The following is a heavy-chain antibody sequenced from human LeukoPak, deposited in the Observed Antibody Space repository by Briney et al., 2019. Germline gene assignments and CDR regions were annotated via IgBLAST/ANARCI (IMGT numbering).Heavy chain of an antibody. V-gene: IGHV3-9*01. Sequence: GGSLRLSCAASGFTFDDYAMHWVRQAPGKGLEWVSGISWNSGSIGYADSVKGRFTISRDNAKNSLYLQMNSLRAEDTALYYCAKDGYTMIVVVIDWGQGTLVTVSS. J-gene: IGHJ4*02. CDR1: GFTFDDYA. D-gene: IGHD3-22*01. CDR3: AKDGYTMIVVVID. CDR2: ISWNSGSI.